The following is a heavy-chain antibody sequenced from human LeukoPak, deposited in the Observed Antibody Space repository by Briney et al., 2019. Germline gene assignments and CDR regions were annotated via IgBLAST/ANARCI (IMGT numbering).Heavy chain of an antibody. CDR1: GFTFSSYG. Sequence: GRSLRLSCAASGFTFSSYGMHWVRQAPGKGLEWVAVISYDGSNKYYADSVKGRFTISRDDSRNTVYLQMNSLRADDTAVYYCAKGGRWLLGSLYFDYWGQGALVTVSS. V-gene: IGHV3-30*18. D-gene: IGHD5-12*01. J-gene: IGHJ4*02. CDR3: AKGGRWLLGSLYFDY. CDR2: ISYDGSNK.